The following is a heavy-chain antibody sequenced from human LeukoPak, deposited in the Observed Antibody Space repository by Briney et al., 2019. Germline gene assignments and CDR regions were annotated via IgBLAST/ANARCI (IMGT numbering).Heavy chain of an antibody. V-gene: IGHV4-34*01. CDR1: GGSFSGYY. CDR2: INHSGST. CDR3: ARGQLGIAVAGTSH. D-gene: IGHD6-19*01. J-gene: IGHJ4*02. Sequence: SETLSLTCAVYGGSFSGYYWSWIRQPPGKGLEWIGEINHSGSTNYNPSLKSRVIISVDTSKNQFSLKLSSVTAADTAVYYCARGQLGIAVAGTSHWGQGTLVTVSS.